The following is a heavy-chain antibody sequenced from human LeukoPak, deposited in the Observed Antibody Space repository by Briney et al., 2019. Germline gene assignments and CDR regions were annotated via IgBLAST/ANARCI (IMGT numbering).Heavy chain of an antibody. CDR1: GGTFSSYA. CDR3: AKLSSDSYGLDS. J-gene: IGHJ1*01. CDR2: IIPIFGTA. D-gene: IGHD3-10*01. Sequence: GASVKVSCKASGGTFSSYAISWVRQAPGQGLEWMGGIIPIFGTANYAQKFQGRVTITADESTSTAYMELSSLRSEDTAMYYCAKLSSDSYGLDSWGQGTLVTVSS. V-gene: IGHV1-69*13.